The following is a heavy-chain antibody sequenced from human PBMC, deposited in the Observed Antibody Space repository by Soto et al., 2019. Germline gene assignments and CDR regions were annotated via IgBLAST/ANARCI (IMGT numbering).Heavy chain of an antibody. D-gene: IGHD6-19*01. Sequence: QVQLQQWGAGLLKPSETLSLTCAVYGGSFSPYFWSWIRQPPGKGLEWIGEINHSGSTNYNPSLTRRATLSVDTSKNQVSLKLTSVTAADTAVYYCARLASGWQYYYFDFWGRGTPLTVSS. CDR1: GGSFSPYF. V-gene: IGHV4-34*01. CDR3: ARLASGWQYYYFDF. CDR2: INHSGST. J-gene: IGHJ2*01.